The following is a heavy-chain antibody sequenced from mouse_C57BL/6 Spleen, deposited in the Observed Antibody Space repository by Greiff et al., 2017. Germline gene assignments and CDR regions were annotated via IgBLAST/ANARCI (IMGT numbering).Heavy chain of an antibody. Sequence: EVKLQESGPGLVKPSQSLSLTCSVTGYSITSGYYWNWIRQFPGNQLEWMCYISYDGSNNYNPSLKNRISITLDTSKNKVFLKLNSVTTEDTATYYCARGLNWVDYWGQGTTLTVSS. CDR1: GYSITSGYY. D-gene: IGHD4-1*01. J-gene: IGHJ2*01. CDR3: ARGLNWVDY. CDR2: ISYDGSN. V-gene: IGHV3-6*01.